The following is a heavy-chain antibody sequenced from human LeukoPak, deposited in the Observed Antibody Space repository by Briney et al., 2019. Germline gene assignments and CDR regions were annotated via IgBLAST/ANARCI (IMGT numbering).Heavy chain of an antibody. CDR3: PKDEDFGSGWCFHY. CDR2: IRSDGSIK. Sequence: GGSVRLSCAASGFTFGAYGMHWVRQAPGKGREWVSFIRSDGSIKYYVDCVKGRFTISRDNSSQTLSLHMITLRAEHTPVYFCPKDEDFGSGWCFHYWGEGTLVTVSP. D-gene: IGHD6-19*01. J-gene: IGHJ4*02. CDR1: GFTFGAYG. V-gene: IGHV3-30*02.